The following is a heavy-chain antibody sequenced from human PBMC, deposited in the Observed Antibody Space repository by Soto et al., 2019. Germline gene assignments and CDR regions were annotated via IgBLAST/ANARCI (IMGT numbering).Heavy chain of an antibody. CDR2: IKQDGSEK. D-gene: IGHD1-26*01. CDR1: GFTFSSYW. J-gene: IGHJ4*02. Sequence: GGSLRLSCAASGFTFSSYWMSWVRQAPGKGLEWVANIKQDGSEKYYVDSVKGRFTISRDNAKNSLYLQMNSLRAEDTAVYYCARDSGSFGVGYFDYWGQGTLVTVSS. CDR3: ARDSGSFGVGYFDY. V-gene: IGHV3-7*03.